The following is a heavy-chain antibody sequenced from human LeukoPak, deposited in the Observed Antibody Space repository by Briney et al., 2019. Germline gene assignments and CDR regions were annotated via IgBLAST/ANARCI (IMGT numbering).Heavy chain of an antibody. V-gene: IGHV3-21*01. CDR3: ARVPGEMGATLAYLDY. J-gene: IGHJ4*02. Sequence: GGSLRLSGAAPGSTFDSFRINWVRQAPGKGLEWVASISSSTTYIYYAGSVKGRFTISRDDAKNLVYLEMNSLRAEDTAVYYCARVPGEMGATLAYLDYWGQGTLVIVSS. CDR1: GSTFDSFR. D-gene: IGHD1-26*01. CDR2: ISSSTTYI.